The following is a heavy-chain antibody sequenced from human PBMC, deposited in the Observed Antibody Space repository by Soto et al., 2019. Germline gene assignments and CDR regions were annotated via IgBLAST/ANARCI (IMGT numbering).Heavy chain of an antibody. Sequence: QVQLVQSGAEVKKPGASVKVSCKASGYAFTSYDINWVRQATGQGLEWMGWMNPNSGNTGYAQKFQGRVTMTRNTSVRTAYMVLSSLRSEDTAVYYCARGGIAVAGNHYYYGMDVWGQGTTVTVSS. CDR1: GYAFTSYD. CDR2: MNPNSGNT. J-gene: IGHJ6*02. D-gene: IGHD6-19*01. V-gene: IGHV1-8*01. CDR3: ARGGIAVAGNHYYYGMDV.